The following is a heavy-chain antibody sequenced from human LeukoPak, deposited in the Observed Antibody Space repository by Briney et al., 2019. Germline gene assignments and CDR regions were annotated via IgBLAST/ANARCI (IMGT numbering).Heavy chain of an antibody. CDR3: AGGFYDFWSGYSYYYYYMDV. J-gene: IGHJ6*03. CDR2: IRYDGSDK. V-gene: IGHV3-30*02. Sequence: GGSLRLSCAASGFTFSSYGMHWVRQAPGKGLEWVAFIRYDGSDKYYADSVKGRFTISRDNSKNTLYLEMNSLRAEDTAVYYCAGGFYDFWSGYSYYYYYMDVWGKGTTVTVSS. CDR1: GFTFSSYG. D-gene: IGHD3-3*01.